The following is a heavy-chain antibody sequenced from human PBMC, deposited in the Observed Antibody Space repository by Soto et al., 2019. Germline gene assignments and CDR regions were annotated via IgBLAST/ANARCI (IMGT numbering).Heavy chain of an antibody. CDR3: ARARVRRVENAFDI. D-gene: IGHD3-10*01. CDR1: GFTFSSYS. V-gene: IGHV3-48*01. Sequence: EVQLVESGGGLVQPGGSLRLSCAASGFTFSSYSMNWVRQAPGMGLAWVSYISSASNILYYTDSVKGCFTITRDNAKNSMYLKMNSLRAEDTNVYYCARARVRRVENAFDICGLGTMVTVSS. J-gene: IGHJ3*02. CDR2: ISSASNIL.